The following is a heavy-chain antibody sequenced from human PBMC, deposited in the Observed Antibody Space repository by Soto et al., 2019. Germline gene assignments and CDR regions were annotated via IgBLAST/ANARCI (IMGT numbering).Heavy chain of an antibody. CDR2: INPNSGGT. J-gene: IGHJ6*02. Sequence: ASVKVSCKASGYTFTGYYMHWVRQAPGQGLEWMGWINPNSGGTNYAQKFQGWVTMTRDTSISTAYMELGRLRSDDTAVYYCARDEPHTHTNRRDYYYGMDVWGQGTTVTVSS. V-gene: IGHV1-2*04. CDR3: ARDEPHTHTNRRDYYYGMDV. CDR1: GYTFTGYY.